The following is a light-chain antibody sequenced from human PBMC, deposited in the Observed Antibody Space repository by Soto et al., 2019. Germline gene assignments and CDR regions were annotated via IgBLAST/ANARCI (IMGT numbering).Light chain of an antibody. Sequence: QSVLTQPPSASGTPGQRVTISCSGSYSNFGSNIVNWYQHFPGTAPKLLIYNNNKRPSGVPDRFSASKSGTSVSLAISGLQSEDEAIYYCASWDGSLNDVLFGGGTKVTVL. V-gene: IGLV1-44*01. CDR2: NNN. CDR3: ASWDGSLNDVL. CDR1: YSNFGSNI. J-gene: IGLJ2*01.